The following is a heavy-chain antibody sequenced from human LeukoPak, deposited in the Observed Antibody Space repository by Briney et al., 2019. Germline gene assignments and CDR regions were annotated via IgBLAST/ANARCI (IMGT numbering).Heavy chain of an antibody. Sequence: PGGSLTLSCAPSGFTLTSHWMTWVRNAPDKGLEWVADLWYDGSDKYYEDSAKGRFTISRDNPKRTLFLQMNSLRVEDTPIYYCARDAGVVLVPSYYFDNWGQGTLVTVSS. D-gene: IGHD3-3*01. CDR3: ARDAGVVLVPSYYFDN. CDR1: GFTLTSHW. J-gene: IGHJ4*02. V-gene: IGHV3-33*02. CDR2: LWYDGSDK.